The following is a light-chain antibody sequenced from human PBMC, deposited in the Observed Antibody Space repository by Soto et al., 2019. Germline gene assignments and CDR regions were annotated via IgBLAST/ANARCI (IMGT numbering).Light chain of an antibody. Sequence: IVFTQSQSTLTLSPGAQATPSCGASKSVRSYLAWYQKKPGKAPRLLIYDASNRATGIQARLSGRGSGTDLTFTIRSLKSEDFAVYYCQKYNNWPWTFVQGTRWIS. CDR1: KSVRSY. J-gene: IGKJ1*01. V-gene: IGKV3-11*01. CDR3: QKYNNWPWT. CDR2: DAS.